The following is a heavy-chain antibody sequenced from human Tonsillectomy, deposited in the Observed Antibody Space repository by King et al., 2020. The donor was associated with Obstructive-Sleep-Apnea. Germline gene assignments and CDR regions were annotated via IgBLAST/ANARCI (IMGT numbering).Heavy chain of an antibody. Sequence: VQLQESGPGLVKPSETLSLTCTVSGGSISSYYWSWIRQPPGKGLEWIGYIYYSGSTNYNPSLKSRVTISVDTSKNQFSLKLSSVTAADTAVYYCAREGVVDSPDNWFDPWGQGTLVTVSS. J-gene: IGHJ5*02. CDR1: GGSISSYY. V-gene: IGHV4-59*01. CDR3: AREGVVDSPDNWFDP. CDR2: IYYSGST. D-gene: IGHD2-15*01.